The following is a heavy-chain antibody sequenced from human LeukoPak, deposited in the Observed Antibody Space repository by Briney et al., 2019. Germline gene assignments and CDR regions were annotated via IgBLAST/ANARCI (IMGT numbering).Heavy chain of an antibody. CDR1: GFTFSSYW. CDR2: IKQDGSEK. J-gene: IGHJ4*02. V-gene: IGHV3-7*03. CDR3: ARDPSPESISIFGVVIKDPLYDY. D-gene: IGHD3-3*01. Sequence: GGSLRLSCAASGFTFSSYWMSWVRQAPGEGREWVANIKQDGSEKYYVDSVKGRFTISRDNAKNSLYLQMNSLRAEDTAVYYCARDPSPESISIFGVVIKDPLYDYWGQGTLVTVSS.